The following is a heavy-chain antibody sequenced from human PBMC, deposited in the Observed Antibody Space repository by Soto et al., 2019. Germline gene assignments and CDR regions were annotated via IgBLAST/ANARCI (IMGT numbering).Heavy chain of an antibody. CDR1: GFTFSNYG. CDR2: ISDDGDKR. J-gene: IGHJ4*02. V-gene: IGHV3-30*18. CDR3: AKARVRIVGANSFDF. Sequence: GGSLRLSCVGSGFTFSNYGMHWVRQPPGKGLEWVALISDDGDKRYYADSVRGRLIISRDNSKDTLYLQMNSLGPDDTAVYFCAKARVRIVGANSFDFWGQGTPVTVSS. D-gene: IGHD1-26*01.